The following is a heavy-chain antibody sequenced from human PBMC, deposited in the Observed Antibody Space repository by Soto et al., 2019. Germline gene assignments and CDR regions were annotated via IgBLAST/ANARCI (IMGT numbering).Heavy chain of an antibody. CDR2: LYYSVGT. Sequence: QVQLQGSGPGLVKPSQTLSLTCSVSGASISSGAYFWTWIRHHPGKGLEWIGYLYYSVGTSYTYQIPSLPRRVTISIDTSKNLFSLRLTSVTAADTATYYCARDKGPDTYGQTRIRDYSYAMDVWGQGTTVIVSS. V-gene: IGHV4-31*03. CDR3: ARDKGPDTYGQTRIRDYSYAMDV. J-gene: IGHJ6*02. D-gene: IGHD5-18*01. CDR1: GASISSGAYF.